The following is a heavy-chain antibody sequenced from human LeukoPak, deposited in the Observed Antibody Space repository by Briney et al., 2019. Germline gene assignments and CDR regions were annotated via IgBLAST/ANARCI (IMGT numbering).Heavy chain of an antibody. D-gene: IGHD1-7*01. CDR1: GGSFSDYY. V-gene: IGHV4-34*01. CDR3: ARGITGTTAAFDI. CDR2: INHSGST. Sequence: SQTLSLTCAVYGGSFSDYYWSWIRQPPGKGLEWIGEINHSGSTNYNPSLKSRVTISVDTSKSQFSLKPSSVTAADTAVYYCARGITGTTAAFDIWGQGTMVTVSS. J-gene: IGHJ3*02.